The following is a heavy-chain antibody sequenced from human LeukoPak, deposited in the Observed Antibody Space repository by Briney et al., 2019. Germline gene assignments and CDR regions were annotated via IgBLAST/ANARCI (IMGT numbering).Heavy chain of an antibody. V-gene: IGHV3-74*01. J-gene: IGHJ4*02. CDR2: INTDGSDT. CDR3: ARDLTGTLFDS. Sequence: GGSLRLSCAASGFTFSSYWMHWVRRVRGKGLVWVSRINTDGSDTSYGDSVKGRFTVSRDNAKSTVYLQMNSLKTEDTAVYFCARDLTGTLFDSWGQGTLVTVSS. CDR1: GFTFSSYW. D-gene: IGHD2-8*02.